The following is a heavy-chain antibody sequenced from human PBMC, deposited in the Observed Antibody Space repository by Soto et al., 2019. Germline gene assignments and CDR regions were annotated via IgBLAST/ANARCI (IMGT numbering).Heavy chain of an antibody. CDR3: TRVGKFDY. CDR2: IRSEANGGTT. D-gene: IGHD1-26*01. J-gene: IGHJ4*02. CDR1: GFTFADYT. Sequence: PGGSLRLSCTGSGFTFADYTMSWVRQAPGKGLEWVGLIRSEANGGTTHYAASVHGGFIISRDDSRGIAFLQMNNLKSEDTAVYYCTRVGKFDYWGQGTLVTLSS. V-gene: IGHV3-49*04.